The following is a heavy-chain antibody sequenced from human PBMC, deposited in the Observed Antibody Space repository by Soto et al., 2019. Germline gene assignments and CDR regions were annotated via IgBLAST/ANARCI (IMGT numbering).Heavy chain of an antibody. CDR2: MYSSGST. Sequence: KTSETLSLTCTVSGNSISSYYWSWIRQPPGKGLEWIGYMYSSGSTNCNPSLKSRVTISVDTSKNQFSLKLSSVTPADTAVYYCARAGSGYSFDNWGQGTLVTVSS. CDR1: GNSISSYY. V-gene: IGHV4-59*01. J-gene: IGHJ4*02. D-gene: IGHD3-9*01. CDR3: ARAGSGYSFDN.